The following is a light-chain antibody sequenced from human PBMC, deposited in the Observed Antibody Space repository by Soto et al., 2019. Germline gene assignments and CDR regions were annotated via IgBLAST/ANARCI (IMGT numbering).Light chain of an antibody. Sequence: DIQMTQSPSTRSASVGDRVTITCRASQSISAWLAWYQQKPGKAPKLLIYKASTLESGVPSRFSGSGSGTEFTLTISSLQPDDFATYYCQQYNSDSRTFGQGTKVEIK. J-gene: IGKJ1*01. CDR1: QSISAW. CDR3: QQYNSDSRT. V-gene: IGKV1-5*03. CDR2: KAS.